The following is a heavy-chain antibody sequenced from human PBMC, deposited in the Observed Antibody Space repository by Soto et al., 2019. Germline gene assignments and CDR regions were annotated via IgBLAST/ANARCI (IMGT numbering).Heavy chain of an antibody. J-gene: IGHJ6*02. CDR1: GGAFNNYA. CDR3: ARDMPATAAAYFYYGLNV. V-gene: IGHV1-69*18. CDR2: IVPVFPSV. Sequence: QVQLVQSGAEVKRPGSSVKVSCKASGGAFNNYAIYWVRQAPVQGLEWLGTIVPVFPSVYYAPRFQGRLTITADGSTDTVYMMMTSLKSEDTAVYYCARDMPATAAAYFYYGLNVWGQGPSVTVAS. D-gene: IGHD6-13*01.